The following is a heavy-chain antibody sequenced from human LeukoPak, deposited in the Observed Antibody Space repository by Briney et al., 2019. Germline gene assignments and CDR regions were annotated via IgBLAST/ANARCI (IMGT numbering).Heavy chain of an antibody. Sequence: TGGSLGLSCAASGFTLSNYWIHWVRQAPGKELVWVSRINSDGTNTIYADSVKGRFTISRDDAKNTLYLQMNSLRAEDTAVYYCATVYGAYRRAFDIWGQGTMVTVSS. CDR1: GFTLSNYW. CDR2: INSDGTNT. J-gene: IGHJ3*02. D-gene: IGHD4-17*01. CDR3: ATVYGAYRRAFDI. V-gene: IGHV3-74*01.